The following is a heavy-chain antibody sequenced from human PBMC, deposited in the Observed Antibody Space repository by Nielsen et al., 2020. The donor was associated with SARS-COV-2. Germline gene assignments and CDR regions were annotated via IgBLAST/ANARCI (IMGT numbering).Heavy chain of an antibody. CDR1: GFTFSNYG. J-gene: IGHJ4*02. CDR2: VSYDGNKK. Sequence: GGSLRLSCEASGFTFSNYGMHWVRQAPGKGLEWVAVVSYDGNKKYYADSVKGRFTVSRDISKNTLYLQMNSLRVEDTAVYHCARVGGDSYESSGYCDFWGQGTLVSVSS. CDR3: ARVGGDSYESSGYCDF. V-gene: IGHV3-30*03. D-gene: IGHD3-22*01.